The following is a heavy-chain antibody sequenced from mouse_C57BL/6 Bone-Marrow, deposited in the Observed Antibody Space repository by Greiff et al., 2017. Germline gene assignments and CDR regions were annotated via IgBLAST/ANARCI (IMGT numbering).Heavy chain of an antibody. CDR2: IDPSDSYT. CDR3: TRKGGLRPFAY. CDR1: GYTFTSYW. Sequence: QVQLQQPGAELVRPGTSVKLSCKASGYTFTSYWMHWVKQRPGQGLEWIVVIDPSDSYTNYNQKFKGKATLTVDTSSSTAYMLLSSLTSEDSAVYCCTRKGGLRPFAYWGQGTLVTVSA. V-gene: IGHV1-59*01. D-gene: IGHD2-4*01. J-gene: IGHJ3*01.